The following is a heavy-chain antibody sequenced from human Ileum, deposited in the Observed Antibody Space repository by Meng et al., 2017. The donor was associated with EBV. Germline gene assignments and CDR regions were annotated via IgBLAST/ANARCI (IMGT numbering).Heavy chain of an antibody. V-gene: IGHV7-4-1*02. CDR1: GYTFTNYS. J-gene: IGHJ4*02. D-gene: IGHD2-15*01. CDR2: ISTNTGTP. CDR3: ARSWGGGSSKE. Sequence: QVQTVQSGSELWCPWASVTCTCNASGYTFTNYSLNWVRQAPGQGLEWMGWISTNTGTPTYAPGFTGRFVFSLDTSVSTAYLQISSLKAEDTAVYYCARSWGGGSSKEWGQGTLVTVSS.